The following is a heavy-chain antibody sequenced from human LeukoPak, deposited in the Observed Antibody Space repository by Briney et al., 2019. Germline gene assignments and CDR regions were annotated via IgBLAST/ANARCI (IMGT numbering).Heavy chain of an antibody. CDR2: IYYSGST. Sequence: DPSETLSLTCTVSGGSISSSSYYWSWIRQPPGRGLEWIGSIYYSGSTYYNPSLKSRVTISVDTSKNQFSLKLSSVTAADTAVYYCARHYDFWSGTDAFDIWGQGTMVTVSS. CDR3: ARHYDFWSGTDAFDI. V-gene: IGHV4-39*01. J-gene: IGHJ3*02. CDR1: GGSISSSSYY. D-gene: IGHD3-3*01.